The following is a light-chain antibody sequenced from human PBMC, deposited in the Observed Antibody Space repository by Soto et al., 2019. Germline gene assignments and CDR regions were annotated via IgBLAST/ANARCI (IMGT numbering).Light chain of an antibody. CDR2: GAS. CDR3: QQYGTSPIT. CDR1: QSVSSSY. V-gene: IGKV3-20*01. Sequence: EIVLTQSPGTLSLSPGERATLSCRASQSVSSSYLAWYQQKPGQAPRLLIYGASSRATGIPDRFSGSGSGTDFTLTISRLEPEYFAVYYCQQYGTSPITFGQGTRLDIK. J-gene: IGKJ5*01.